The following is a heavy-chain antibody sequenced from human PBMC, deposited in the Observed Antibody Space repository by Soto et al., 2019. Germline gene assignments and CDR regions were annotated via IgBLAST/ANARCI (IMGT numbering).Heavy chain of an antibody. CDR1: GLSLSTTGVG. J-gene: IGHJ6*02. CDR3: VQSRCGGDCLQSYSSHSYYGLDV. CDR2: IYWDDDK. V-gene: IGHV2-5*02. D-gene: IGHD2-21*02. Sequence: QITLKESGPTLVKPTQTLTLTCTFSGLSLSTTGVGVGWIRQPPGKALEWLALIYWDDDKRYSPSLKSRLTINKHNSKNQVFLTMTNMDPVDTATYYCVQSRCGGDCLQSYSSHSYYGLDVWGQGTTVTVSS.